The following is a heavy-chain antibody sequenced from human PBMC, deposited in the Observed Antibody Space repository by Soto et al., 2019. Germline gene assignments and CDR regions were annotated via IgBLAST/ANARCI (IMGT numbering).Heavy chain of an antibody. J-gene: IGHJ4*02. CDR2: VSFDGTKK. CDR3: GRDQTGITTTGGGRIDH. D-gene: IGHD1-20*01. Sequence: QVQLVESGGGVVQPGRSLRLSCAASGFTFSTHAMHWVRQAPGKGLECVAIVSFDGTKKYYADSGKGRFTTSRDNSKNTLYLQMSGLTPEDTAVYYCGRDQTGITTTGGGRIDHWGQGTLVTVSS. CDR1: GFTFSTHA. V-gene: IGHV3-30*04.